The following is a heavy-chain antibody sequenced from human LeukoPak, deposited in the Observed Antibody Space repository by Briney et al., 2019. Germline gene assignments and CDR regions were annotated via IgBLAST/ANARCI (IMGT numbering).Heavy chain of an antibody. V-gene: IGHV4-59*01. CDR3: ARIQTYYDFWSGYYTDYYFDY. Sequence: PSETLSLTCTVSGGSISSYYWSWIRQPPGKGLEWIGYIYYSGSTNYNPSLKSRVTISVDTSENQFSLKLSSVTAADTAVYYCARIQTYYDFWSGYYTDYYFDYWGQGTLVTVSS. J-gene: IGHJ4*02. CDR2: IYYSGST. D-gene: IGHD3-3*01. CDR1: GGSISSYY.